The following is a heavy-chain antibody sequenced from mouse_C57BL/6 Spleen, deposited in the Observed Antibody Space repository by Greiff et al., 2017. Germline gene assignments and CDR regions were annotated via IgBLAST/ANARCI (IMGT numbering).Heavy chain of an antibody. CDR1: GYTFTSYW. V-gene: IGHV1-69*01. J-gene: IGHJ1*03. CDR3: ARSPHGSSYWYFDV. Sequence: QVQLQQPGAELVMPGASVKLSCKASGYTFTSYWMHWVKQRPGQGLEWIGEIDPSDSYTNYNQKFKGTSTLTVDKSSSTAYMQLSSLTSEDSAVYYCARSPHGSSYWYFDVWGTGTTVTVSS. CDR2: IDPSDSYT. D-gene: IGHD1-1*01.